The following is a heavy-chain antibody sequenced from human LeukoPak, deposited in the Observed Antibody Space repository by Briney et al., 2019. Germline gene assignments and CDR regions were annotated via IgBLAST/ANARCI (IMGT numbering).Heavy chain of an antibody. Sequence: ASEKVSCKASGYTFTNYYIHWVRQAPGQGLEWMGIINPSGDNTWYAQKFQGRVTMTRDMSTSTAYMELSSLRSEDTAVYYCARDNSVGDTAWWFDPWGQGTLVTVSS. CDR3: ARDNSVGDTAWWFDP. CDR1: GYTFTNYY. D-gene: IGHD1-26*01. J-gene: IGHJ5*02. V-gene: IGHV1-46*01. CDR2: INPSGDNT.